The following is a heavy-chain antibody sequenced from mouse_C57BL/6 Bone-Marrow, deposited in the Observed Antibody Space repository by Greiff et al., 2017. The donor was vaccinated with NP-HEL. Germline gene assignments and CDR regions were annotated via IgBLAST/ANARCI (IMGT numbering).Heavy chain of an antibody. V-gene: IGHV1-18*01. CDR2: INPNNGGT. J-gene: IGHJ4*01. D-gene: IGHD2-4*01. CDR1: GYTFTDYN. Sequence: EVQLQQSGPELVKPGASVKIPCKASGYTFTDYNMDWVKQSHGKSLEWIGDINPNNGGTIYNQKFKGKATLTVDKSSSTAYMELRSLTSEDTAVYYCARRRDYYDYDGELDYWGQGTSVTVSS. CDR3: ARRRDYYDYDGELDY.